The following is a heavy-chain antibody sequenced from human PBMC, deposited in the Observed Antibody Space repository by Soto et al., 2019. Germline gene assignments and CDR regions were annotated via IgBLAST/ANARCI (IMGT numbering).Heavy chain of an antibody. CDR2: IWYDGSNK. D-gene: IGHD3-16*02. CDR3: ARGRSHLGELSFDY. V-gene: IGHV3-33*01. CDR1: GFTFSSYG. Sequence: PGGSLRLSCAASGFTFSSYGMHWVRQAPGKGLEWVAVIWYDGSNKYYADSVKGRFTISRDNSKNTLYLQMNSLRAEDTAVYYCARGRSHLGELSFDYWGQGTLVTVSS. J-gene: IGHJ4*02.